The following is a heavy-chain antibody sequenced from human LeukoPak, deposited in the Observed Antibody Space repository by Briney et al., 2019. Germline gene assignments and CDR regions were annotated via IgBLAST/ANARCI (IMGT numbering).Heavy chain of an antibody. D-gene: IGHD2-15*01. CDR2: ISSNGANT. V-gene: IGHV3-64D*09. CDR1: GFTFSNYA. Sequence: GGSLRLSCSASGFTFSNYAMHWVRQAPGKGLEYVSAISSNGANTYYADSVKGRVTISRDNSKNTLFLQLSSLRVEDTAVYYCVKRYCSGGSLYQFDYWGQGTLVIVSS. CDR3: VKRYCSGGSLYQFDY. J-gene: IGHJ4*02.